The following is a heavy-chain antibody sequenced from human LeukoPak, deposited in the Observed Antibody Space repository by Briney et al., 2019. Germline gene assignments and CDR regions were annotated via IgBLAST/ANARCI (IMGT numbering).Heavy chain of an antibody. CDR3: AKVPPGIAVAGHFDY. J-gene: IGHJ4*02. D-gene: IGHD6-19*01. V-gene: IGHV3-23*01. CDR1: GFTFSSDA. Sequence: GGSLRLSCAASGFTFSSDAMSWVRQAPGKGLEWVSAISGSGGSTYYADSVKGRFTIPRDNSKNTLYLQMNRLRAEDTAVYYCAKVPPGIAVAGHFDYWGQGTLVTVSS. CDR2: ISGSGGST.